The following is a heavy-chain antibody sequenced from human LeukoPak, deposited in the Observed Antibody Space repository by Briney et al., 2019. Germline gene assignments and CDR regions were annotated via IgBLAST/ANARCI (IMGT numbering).Heavy chain of an antibody. CDR2: INHSGST. Sequence: SSETLSLTCAVYGGSFSGYYWSWIRQPPGKGVEWIGEINHSGSTNYNPSLKSRVTISVDTSKNQFSLKLSSVTAADTAVYYCARLDRSITMVRGASPWGQGTLVTVSS. CDR1: GGSFSGYY. D-gene: IGHD3-10*01. V-gene: IGHV4-34*01. J-gene: IGHJ5*02. CDR3: ARLDRSITMVRGASP.